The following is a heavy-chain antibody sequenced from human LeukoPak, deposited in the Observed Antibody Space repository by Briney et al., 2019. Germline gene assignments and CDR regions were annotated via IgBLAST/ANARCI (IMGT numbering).Heavy chain of an antibody. CDR3: TTWEANANY. J-gene: IGHJ4*02. D-gene: IGHD1-26*01. CDR1: GFTVSSNY. V-gene: IGHV3-7*01. CDR2: IKPDGSEK. Sequence: GGSLRLSCAASGFTVSSNYMSWVRQAPEKGLEWVAHIKPDGSEKYYVDSVKGRFSISRDNAQKSLYLQMSSLRAEDTAVYYCTTWEANANYWGQGTLVTVSS.